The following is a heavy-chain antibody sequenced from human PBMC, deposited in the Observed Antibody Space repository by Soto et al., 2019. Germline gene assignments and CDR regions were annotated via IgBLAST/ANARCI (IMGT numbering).Heavy chain of an antibody. CDR3: ARVGRYGGYDY. D-gene: IGHD5-12*01. V-gene: IGHV1-18*01. CDR1: GYTFTSYG. J-gene: IGHJ4*02. CDR2: ISAYNGNT. Sequence: GGSVKVSCKASGYTFTSYGISWVRQAPGQGLEWMGWISAYNGNTNYAQKFQGRVTITTDTSASTAYMELSSLRSEDTAVYYCARVGRYGGYDYWGQGTLVTVSS.